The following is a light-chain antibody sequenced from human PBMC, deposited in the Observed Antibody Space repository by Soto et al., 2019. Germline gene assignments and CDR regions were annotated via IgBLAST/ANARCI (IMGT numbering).Light chain of an antibody. CDR1: QSVSTS. V-gene: IGKV3-15*01. J-gene: IGKJ4*01. Sequence: EIVMTQSPATLSLSPGERATLSCRASQSVSTSLAWYQQQPGQAPRLLIYGASTRATGIPARFSGSGSGTEFTLTIASLQSEDFAMYYCQQYNDWPPRITFGGGTKVEIK. CDR3: QQYNDWPPRIT. CDR2: GAS.